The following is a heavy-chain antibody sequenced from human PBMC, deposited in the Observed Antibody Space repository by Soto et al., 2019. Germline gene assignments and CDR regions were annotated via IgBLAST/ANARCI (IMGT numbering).Heavy chain of an antibody. J-gene: IGHJ3*02. CDR2: IYSGGST. CDR1: GFTVRSNY. CDR3: ARDGPLAVADAFDI. V-gene: IGHV3-66*01. D-gene: IGHD6-19*01. Sequence: PGGSLRLSCAASGFTVRSNYMSWVRQAPGKGLEWVSVIYSGGSTYYADSVKGRFTISRDNSKNTLYLQMNSLRAEDTAVYYCARDGPLAVADAFDIWGQGTMVTVSS.